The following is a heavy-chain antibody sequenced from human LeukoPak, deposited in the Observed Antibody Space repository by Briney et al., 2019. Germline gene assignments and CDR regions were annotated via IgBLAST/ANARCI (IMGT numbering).Heavy chain of an antibody. CDR3: ARDSYKDAFDI. D-gene: IGHD3-10*01. V-gene: IGHV4-31*03. J-gene: IGHJ3*02. Sequence: SETLSLTCTVSGGSISSGGYYWSWIRQHPGKGLEWIGYIYYSGSTYYNPSLKSRVTISVDTSKNQFSLKLSSVTAADTAVYYCARDSYKDAFDIWGQGTMVTVSS. CDR1: GGSISSGGYY. CDR2: IYYSGST.